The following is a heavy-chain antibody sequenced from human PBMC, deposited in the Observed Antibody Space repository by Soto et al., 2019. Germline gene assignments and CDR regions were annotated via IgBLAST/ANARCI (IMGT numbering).Heavy chain of an antibody. D-gene: IGHD3-22*01. CDR2: ISYDGNNK. CDR1: GFTFSNYG. V-gene: IGHV3-30*03. Sequence: QVQLVESGGGVVQPGRSLRLSCAASGFTFSNYGMHWVRQAPGKGLEWVALISYDGNNKNYADSVKGRFTISRDNSKNTLYLQMNGLRAEDTAVYYCARDSWDSLGYQLYWGQGTLVTVSS. J-gene: IGHJ4*02. CDR3: ARDSWDSLGYQLY.